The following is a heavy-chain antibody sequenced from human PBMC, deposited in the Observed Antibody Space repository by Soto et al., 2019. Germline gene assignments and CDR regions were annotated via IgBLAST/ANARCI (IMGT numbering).Heavy chain of an antibody. J-gene: IGHJ5*02. CDR2: IYHTGNA. D-gene: IGHD3-22*01. CDR3: ERDYFDSSDYTTNWFDP. Sequence: PSETLSLTCPVSGGSISSYYWAWIRQPPGEGLEWIGSIYHTGNAYYNPSLKSRVTIFVDTSKNQFSLKLTSVTAADTALYYCERDYFDSSDYTTNWFDPWGQGTLVTVSS. CDR1: GGSISSYY. V-gene: IGHV4-39*01.